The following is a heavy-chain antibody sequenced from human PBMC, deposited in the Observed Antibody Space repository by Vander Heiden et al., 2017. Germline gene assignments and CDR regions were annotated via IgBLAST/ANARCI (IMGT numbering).Heavy chain of an antibody. CDR2: IKSDGSST. D-gene: IGHD5-12*01. Sequence: EVQLVESGGGLVQPGGSLRLSCAASGFTLSNYWMHWVRQAPGEGLVWVSRIKSDGSSTYYADSVKGRFTVSRDNAKNTLYMEMNSLRVEDTAVYYCARESRATYWYFDLWGRGTLVTVSS. V-gene: IGHV3-74*01. CDR3: ARESRATYWYFDL. CDR1: GFTLSNYW. J-gene: IGHJ2*01.